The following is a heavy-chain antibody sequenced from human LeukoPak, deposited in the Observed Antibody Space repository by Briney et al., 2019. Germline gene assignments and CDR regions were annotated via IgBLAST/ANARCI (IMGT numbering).Heavy chain of an antibody. Sequence: PGGSLRLSCVATGFTFRDYWMTWVRRPPGKGLEWVANIKRDGSAKYYVDSVKGRFTLSRDNAKDVLYLHMNSLRVEDTAVYYCARDRVRGDYGVDYWGQGTLVTVSS. D-gene: IGHD4-17*01. CDR2: IKRDGSAK. V-gene: IGHV3-7*04. J-gene: IGHJ4*02. CDR1: GFTFRDYW. CDR3: ARDRVRGDYGVDY.